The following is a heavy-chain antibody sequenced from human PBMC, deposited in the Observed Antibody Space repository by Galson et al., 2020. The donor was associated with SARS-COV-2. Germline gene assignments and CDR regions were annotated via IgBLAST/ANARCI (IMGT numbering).Heavy chain of an antibody. CDR2: ISSNGGST. D-gene: IGHD6-19*01. CDR1: GFTFGTYA. CDR3: VKERISGWYDFDY. Sequence: TGGSLRLSCSASGFTFGTYAMHWVRQAPGKGLEYVSGISSNGGSTYYADSVKGRFTISRDNSQNTLYLQMASLIAEDTAVYYCVKERISGWYDFDYWGQGTLVTGSS. J-gene: IGHJ4*02. V-gene: IGHV3-64D*06.